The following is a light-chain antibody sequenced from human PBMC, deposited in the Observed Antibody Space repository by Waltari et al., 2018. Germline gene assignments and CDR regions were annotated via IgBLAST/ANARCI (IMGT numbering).Light chain of an antibody. Sequence: QSALTQSPSASGSPGQSVTISCTGISSDVGDYNYVSWYQQHPGNAPKVMIYEVSKRPSGVPGRFAGSKAGNTGSLTVSGLQAEDEADYYCSSYAGSNNVVVFGGGTKLTVL. CDR1: SSDVGDYNY. CDR3: SSYAGSNNVVV. V-gene: IGLV2-8*01. J-gene: IGLJ2*01. CDR2: EVS.